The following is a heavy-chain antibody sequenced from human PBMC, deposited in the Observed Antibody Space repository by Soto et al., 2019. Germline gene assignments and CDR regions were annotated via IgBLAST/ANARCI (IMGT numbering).Heavy chain of an antibody. D-gene: IGHD6-19*01. V-gene: IGHV3-30*18. Sequence: QSGGSLRLSCAACGFTFSSYGMHWVRQAPGKGLEWVAVISYDGSNKYYADSVKGRFTISRDNSKNTLYLQMNSPRAEDTAVYYCAKDQGLSGWYHYFDYWGQGTLVTVSS. CDR1: GFTFSSYG. CDR2: ISYDGSNK. CDR3: AKDQGLSGWYHYFDY. J-gene: IGHJ4*02.